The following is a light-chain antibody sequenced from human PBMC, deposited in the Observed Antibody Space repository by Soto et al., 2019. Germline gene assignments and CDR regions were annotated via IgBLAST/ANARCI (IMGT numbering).Light chain of an antibody. CDR3: AALDTTLNGFV. V-gene: IGLV1-44*01. J-gene: IGLJ1*01. CDR1: SSKIAFNP. Sequence: QSALTQPPSASGTHGQRVTISCSGSSSKIAFNPVNWYQHLPGTAPKVLVYDNNRRPSGVPDRFSGSKSGTSASLAISGLQSEDEADYFCAALDTTLNGFVFGTGTNLTVL. CDR2: DNN.